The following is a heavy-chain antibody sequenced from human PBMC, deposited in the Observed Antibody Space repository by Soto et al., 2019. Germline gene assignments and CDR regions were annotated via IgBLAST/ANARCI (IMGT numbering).Heavy chain of an antibody. J-gene: IGHJ6*02. CDR3: ARMYYDFWSGPEASYGMDV. CDR2: IYYSGST. Sequence: SETLSLTCTVSGGSISSYYWSWIRQPPGKGLEWIGYIYYSGSTNYNPSLKSRVTISVDTSKNQFSLKLSSVTAADTAVYYCARMYYDFWSGPEASYGMDVWGQGTTVTV. D-gene: IGHD3-3*01. V-gene: IGHV4-59*01. CDR1: GGSISSYY.